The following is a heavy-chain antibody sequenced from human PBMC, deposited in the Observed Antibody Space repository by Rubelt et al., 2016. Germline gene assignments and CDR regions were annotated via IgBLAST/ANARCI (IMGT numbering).Heavy chain of an antibody. Sequence: QVQLQQWGAGLLKPSETLSLTCAVYGGSFSGYYWSWIRQPPGKGLEWIEEINHSGSTNYNPSLKSRVTVSGDTSKNHFSLKLSSVTAADTAVYYCARGRRGSSSWLGRDYYGMDVWGQGTTVTVSS. V-gene: IGHV4-34*01. CDR1: GGSFSGYY. CDR3: ARGRRGSSSWLGRDYYGMDV. J-gene: IGHJ6*02. CDR2: INHSGST. D-gene: IGHD6-13*01.